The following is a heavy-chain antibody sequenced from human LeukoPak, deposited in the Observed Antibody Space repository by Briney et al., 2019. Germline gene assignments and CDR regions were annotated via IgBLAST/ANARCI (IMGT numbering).Heavy chain of an antibody. Sequence: GGSLRLSCAASGFTFSTYGMSWVRQAPGKGLEWVSAISGSGGSTYYADSVKGRFTISRDNSKNTLYLQMNSLRAEDTAVYYCARAANWNVIWFDPWGQGTLVTVSS. V-gene: IGHV3-23*01. J-gene: IGHJ5*02. CDR1: GFTFSTYG. CDR2: ISGSGGST. D-gene: IGHD1-1*01. CDR3: ARAANWNVIWFDP.